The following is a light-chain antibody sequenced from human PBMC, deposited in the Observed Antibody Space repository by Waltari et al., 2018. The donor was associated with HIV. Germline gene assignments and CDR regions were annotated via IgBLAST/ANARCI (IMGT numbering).Light chain of an antibody. Sequence: QTVVTQEPSFSVSPGGTVTLTCGLNSGSVSTSYYPSRYQQTPGQAPRTLIYSTNSRSSGVPDRFSGSILGNKAALTITGAQADDECDYYCALYMGSAILFGGGTKLTVL. J-gene: IGLJ2*01. CDR1: SGSVSTSYY. CDR3: ALYMGSAIL. CDR2: STN. V-gene: IGLV8-61*01.